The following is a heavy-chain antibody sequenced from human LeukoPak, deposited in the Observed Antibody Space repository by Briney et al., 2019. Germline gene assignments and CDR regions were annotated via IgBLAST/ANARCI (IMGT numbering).Heavy chain of an antibody. CDR3: ARDLGRGYSYGYYFDY. CDR1: GFTFSSYA. V-gene: IGHV3-30*04. D-gene: IGHD5-18*01. CDR2: ISYDGSNK. J-gene: IGHJ4*02. Sequence: PGRSLRLSCAASGFTFSSYAMHWVRQAPGKGLEWVAVISYDGSNKYYAESVEGRFTISRGNYKNTLYLQMNSLRAEDTAVYYCARDLGRGYSYGYYFDYWGQGTLVTVSS.